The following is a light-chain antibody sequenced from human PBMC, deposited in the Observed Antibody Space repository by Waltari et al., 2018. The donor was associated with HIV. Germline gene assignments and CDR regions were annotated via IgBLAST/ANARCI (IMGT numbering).Light chain of an antibody. CDR1: SSNIRSTA. Sequence: QSVLTQPPPASGPPRQRVTISCSARSSNIRSTAVFWYQQFPGTAPKVLIYRNDQMPSGVPARFSASRSGTSASLVISGLRSEDEADYYCAAYDDNLPGWMFGGGTKLTAL. CDR3: AAYDDNLPGWM. J-gene: IGLJ3*02. CDR2: RND. V-gene: IGLV1-47*01.